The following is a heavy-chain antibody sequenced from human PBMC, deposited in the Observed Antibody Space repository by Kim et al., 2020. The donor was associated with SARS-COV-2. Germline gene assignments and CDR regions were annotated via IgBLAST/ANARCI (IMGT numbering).Heavy chain of an antibody. V-gene: IGHV1-3*01. D-gene: IGHD6-13*01. Sequence: ASVKVSCKASGYTFTSYAMHWVRQAPGQRLEWMGWINAGNGNTKYSQKFQGRVTITRDTSASTAYMELSSLRSEDTAVYYCARVSLVVAAAGGLPNWGQGTLVTVSS. CDR2: INAGNGNT. CDR1: GYTFTSYA. CDR3: ARVSLVVAAAGGLPN. J-gene: IGHJ4*02.